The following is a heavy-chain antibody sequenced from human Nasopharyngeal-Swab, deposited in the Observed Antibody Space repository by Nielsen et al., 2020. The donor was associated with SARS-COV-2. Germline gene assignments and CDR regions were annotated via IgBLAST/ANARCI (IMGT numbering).Heavy chain of an antibody. CDR2: INTNTGNP. CDR1: GYTFTGYY. V-gene: IGHV7-4-1*02. Sequence: ASVKVSCKASGYTFTGYYMHWVRQAPGQGLEWMGWINTNTGNPTYAQGFTGRFVFSLDTSVSTAYLQISSLKAEDTAVYYRASVIAAADSYYYYGMDVWGQGTTVTVSS. CDR3: ASVIAAADSYYYYGMDV. J-gene: IGHJ6*02. D-gene: IGHD6-13*01.